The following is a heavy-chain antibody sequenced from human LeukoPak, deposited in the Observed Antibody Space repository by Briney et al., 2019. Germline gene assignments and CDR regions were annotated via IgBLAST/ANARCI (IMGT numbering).Heavy chain of an antibody. CDR2: YHNGRT. V-gene: IGHV4-59*08. CDR1: GGSFTRDY. Sequence: ETLSLTCNVSGGSFTRDYWSWIRQPPGKGLEWVGYYHNGRTNYNPSLNDRVTISIDTPMAQFSLILNSVTAADAAVYYCARRRDTYGSDPFDFWGRGSLVIVTS. J-gene: IGHJ4*02. CDR3: ARRRDTYGSDPFDF. D-gene: IGHD3-10*01.